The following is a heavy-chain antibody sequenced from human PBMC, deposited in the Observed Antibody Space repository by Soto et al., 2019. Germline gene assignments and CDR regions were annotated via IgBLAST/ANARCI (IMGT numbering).Heavy chain of an antibody. D-gene: IGHD3-22*01. CDR2: IYYSGST. V-gene: IGHV4-31*03. J-gene: IGHJ3*02. Sequence: THPGSLTGPVWGGSVSIGGYYWRWIRQHPGKGLEWIGYIYYSGSTYYNPSLKSRVTISVDTSKNQFSLKLSSVTAADTAVYYCARGLITDDAFEIGGQGTMVT. CDR1: GGSVSIGGYY. CDR3: ARGLITDDAFEI.